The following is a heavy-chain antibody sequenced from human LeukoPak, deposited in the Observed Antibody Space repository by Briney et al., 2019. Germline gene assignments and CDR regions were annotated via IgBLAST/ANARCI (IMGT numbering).Heavy chain of an antibody. D-gene: IGHD2-15*01. CDR3: VRWSGGYDY. CDR2: ISSSGDSI. J-gene: IGHJ4*02. CDR1: GFTFSDYY. Sequence: PGGSLRLSCAASGFTFSDYYMGWNRQAPGKGLECVSYISSSGDSIYCADSVKGRFTISRDNGKNSLYLQMNGLRAEDTAVYYCVRWSGGYDYWGRGTLVTVSS. V-gene: IGHV3-11*01.